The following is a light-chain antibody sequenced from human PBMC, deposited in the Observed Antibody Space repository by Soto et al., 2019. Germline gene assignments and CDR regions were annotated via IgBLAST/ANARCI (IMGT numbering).Light chain of an antibody. Sequence: SYELTQPPSVSVAPGKTARITREGNNIGTKSVHWNQQKPGQAPVLVIYNDSGRPSGVPERFSGSNSGNTATLTISRVEAGDEADYYCQVWDSRSDHRVFGGGTKVTVL. J-gene: IGLJ2*01. CDR2: NDS. CDR1: NIGTKS. V-gene: IGLV3-21*04. CDR3: QVWDSRSDHRV.